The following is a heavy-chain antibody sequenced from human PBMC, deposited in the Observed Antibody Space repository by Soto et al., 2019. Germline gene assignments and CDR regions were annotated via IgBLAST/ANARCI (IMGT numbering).Heavy chain of an antibody. V-gene: IGHV3-23*01. CDR2: ISGSGGST. D-gene: IGHD4-4*01. CDR3: EKDLNTRYSNYYYYYYYGMDV. Sequence: PGGSLRLSCAASGFTFSSYAMSWVRQAPGKGLEWVSAISGSGGSTYYADSVKGRFTISRDNSKNTLYLQMNSLRAEDTAVYYCEKDLNTRYSNYYYYYYYGMDVWGQGTTVTVSS. J-gene: IGHJ6*02. CDR1: GFTFSSYA.